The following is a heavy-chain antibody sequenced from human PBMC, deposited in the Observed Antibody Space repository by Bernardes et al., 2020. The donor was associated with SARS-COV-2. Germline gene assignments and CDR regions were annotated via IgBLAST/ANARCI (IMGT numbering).Heavy chain of an antibody. V-gene: IGHV4-38-2*02. D-gene: IGHD6-6*01. CDR3: AREAGDSSSSLDP. CDR1: SYSISSGYY. J-gene: IGHJ5*02. Sequence: SETLSLTCAIPSYSISSGYYWGWIRQPPGKGLEWIGSISHTGSTYYNPSLKSRVTISVDTSKNHFSLTVSSVTAADTAVYYCAREAGDSSSSLDPWGQGALVTVSS. CDR2: ISHTGST.